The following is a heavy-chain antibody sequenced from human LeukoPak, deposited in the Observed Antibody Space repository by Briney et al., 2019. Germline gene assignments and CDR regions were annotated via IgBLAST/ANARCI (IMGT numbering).Heavy chain of an antibody. CDR2: IYSGGST. D-gene: IGHD3-22*01. J-gene: IGHJ3*02. V-gene: IGHV3-66*01. CDR1: GFTFSSYS. CDR3: AREEFVHYDSSGYVGGVDSDI. Sequence: GGSLRLSCAASGFTFSSYSMNWVRQAPGKGLEWVSDIYSGGSTYYADSVKGSFTISCGNSTNTPYLQMKSLRAADTAVYYYAREEFVHYDSSGYVGGVDSDIWGQGTMVTVSS.